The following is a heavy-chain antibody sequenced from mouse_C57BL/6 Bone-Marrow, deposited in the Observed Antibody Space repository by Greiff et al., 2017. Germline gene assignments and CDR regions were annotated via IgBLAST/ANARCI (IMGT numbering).Heavy chain of an antibody. J-gene: IGHJ3*01. D-gene: IGHD2-4*01. CDR1: GYTFTGYW. Sequence: QVQLQQSGAELMKPGASVKLSCKATGYTFTGYWIEWVKQRPGHGLEWIGEILPGSGSTNYTEKFKGKATFTADTSSNTAYMQLSSLPTEDSAIYYCARVCDYGGFAYWGQGTLVTVSA. CDR2: ILPGSGST. V-gene: IGHV1-9*01. CDR3: ARVCDYGGFAY.